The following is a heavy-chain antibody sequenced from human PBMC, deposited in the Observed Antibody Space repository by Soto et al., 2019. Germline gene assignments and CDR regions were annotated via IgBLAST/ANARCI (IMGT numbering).Heavy chain of an antibody. J-gene: IGHJ4*02. CDR1: GFKFNVYS. V-gene: IGHV3-21*01. Sequence: PXGSLRLSCAASGFKFNVYSMNWVRQAPGKGLAWISSISSSSNYIHYRDSVRGRFTISRDNAKNSLYLQLDSLRVEDTAVYFCARDRGSEVFDYWGQGTLVTVSS. CDR2: ISSSSNYI. D-gene: IGHD5-12*01. CDR3: ARDRGSEVFDY.